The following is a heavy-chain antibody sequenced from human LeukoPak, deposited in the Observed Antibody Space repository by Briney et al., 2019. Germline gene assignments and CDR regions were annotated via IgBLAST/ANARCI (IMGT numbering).Heavy chain of an antibody. D-gene: IGHD3-9*01. V-gene: IGHV3-23*01. J-gene: IGHJ4*02. Sequence: WASLRLSCAASGFFIRNCDLSWVRQPPGKGLEWVSAITGSGDSTYYANSAKSRFTISRDNAKNTLYVEMNTLRAEDTAVYYCAKWGDYDILTGYYVSDFWGQGTLVTVSS. CDR2: ITGSGDST. CDR1: GFFIRNCD. CDR3: AKWGDYDILTGYYVSDF.